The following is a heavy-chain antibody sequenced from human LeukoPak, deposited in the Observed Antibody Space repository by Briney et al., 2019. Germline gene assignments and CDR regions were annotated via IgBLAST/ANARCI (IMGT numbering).Heavy chain of an antibody. Sequence: PGGSLRLSCAASGFTISSYSMNWVRQAPGKGLEWVSSISSSSSYIYYADSVKGRFTISRDNAKNSLYLQMNSLRAEDTAVYYCARSLTVTTESPFDYWGQGTLVTVSS. CDR2: ISSSSSYI. CDR3: ARSLTVTTESPFDY. V-gene: IGHV3-21*01. D-gene: IGHD4-17*01. CDR1: GFTISSYS. J-gene: IGHJ4*02.